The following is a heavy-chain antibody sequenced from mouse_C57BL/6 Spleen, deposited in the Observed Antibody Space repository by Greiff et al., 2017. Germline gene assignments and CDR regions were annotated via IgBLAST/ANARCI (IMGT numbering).Heavy chain of an antibody. D-gene: IGHD2-5*01. J-gene: IGHJ2*01. CDR2: IDPSDSYT. CDR1: GYTFTSYW. V-gene: IGHV1-69*01. CDR3: ARSGYSKGYFGY. Sequence: VQLQQPGAELVMPGASVKLSCKASGYTFTSYWMHWVKQRPGQGLEWIGEIDPSDSYTNYNQKFKGKSTLTVDKSSSTAYMQLSSLTSEDSAVYYCARSGYSKGYFGYWGQGTTLTVSS.